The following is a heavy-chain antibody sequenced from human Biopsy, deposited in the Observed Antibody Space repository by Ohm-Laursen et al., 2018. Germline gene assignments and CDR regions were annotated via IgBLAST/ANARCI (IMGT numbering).Heavy chain of an antibody. CDR1: ASTFSVYA. CDR3: ARDPIVGSRAGGMDV. Sequence: SLTLSCAASASTFSVYAMHWVRQAPGTGLDRASIIWYDGSNEYSADPVKGRFPISRDNSKNTVFLQMSSLRAEDTGVYYCARDPIVGSRAGGMDVWGQGTTVTVSS. CDR2: IWYDGSNE. V-gene: IGHV3-33*01. J-gene: IGHJ6*02. D-gene: IGHD1-26*01.